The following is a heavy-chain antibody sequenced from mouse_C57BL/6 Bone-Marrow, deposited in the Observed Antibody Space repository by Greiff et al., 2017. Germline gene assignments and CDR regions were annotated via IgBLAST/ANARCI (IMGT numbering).Heavy chain of an antibody. Sequence: QVQLQQSGAELVKPGASVKMSCKASGYTFTSYWITWVKQRPGQGLEWIGDIYTGSGSTNYNEKLKSKATLTVDTSSSTAYMQLSSLTSEDSAVYYCERALSGNDVGDYWGQGTTLTVSS. D-gene: IGHD2-2*01. CDR1: GYTFTSYW. J-gene: IGHJ2*01. CDR3: ERALSGNDVGDY. CDR2: IYTGSGST. V-gene: IGHV1-55*01.